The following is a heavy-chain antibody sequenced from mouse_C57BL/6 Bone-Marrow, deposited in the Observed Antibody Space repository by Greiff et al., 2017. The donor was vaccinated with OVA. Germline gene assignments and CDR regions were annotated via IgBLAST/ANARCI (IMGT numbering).Heavy chain of an antibody. V-gene: IGHV1-54*01. Sequence: VHLVESGAELVRPGTSVKVSCKASGYAFTNYLIEWVKQRPGQGLEWIGVINPGSGGTNYNEKFKGKATLTADKSSSTAYMQLSSLTSEDSAVYFCARHGTGTDYWGQGTTLTVSS. CDR1: GYAFTNYL. D-gene: IGHD4-1*01. J-gene: IGHJ2*01. CDR3: ARHGTGTDY. CDR2: INPGSGGT.